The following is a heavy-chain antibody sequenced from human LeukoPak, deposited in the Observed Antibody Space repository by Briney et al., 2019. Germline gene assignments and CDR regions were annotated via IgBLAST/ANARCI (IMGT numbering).Heavy chain of an antibody. V-gene: IGHV4-34*01. J-gene: IGHJ6*03. D-gene: IGHD3-22*01. CDR1: GGSFSGYY. CDR3: ARGRQDVTMIVVVMTAVSYYLDV. CDR2: MNPSGST. Sequence: SETLSLTCAVYGGSFSGYYWTWIRQTPEKGLEWIGEMNPSGSTSYNPSLKGRVTISVDTSKNRFSLKLSSVTAADTAVYYCARGRQDVTMIVVVMTAVSYYLDVWGKGTTVTVS.